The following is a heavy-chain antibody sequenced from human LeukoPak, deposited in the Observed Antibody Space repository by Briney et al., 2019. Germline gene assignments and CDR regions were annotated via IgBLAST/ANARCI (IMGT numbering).Heavy chain of an antibody. CDR2: LSNTGNI. CDR3: ARRGDTPMIGDH. J-gene: IGHJ4*02. V-gene: IGHV3-48*01. D-gene: IGHD5-18*01. CDR1: GFTFSSYG. Sequence: GGSLRLSCAASGFTFSSYGMNWVRQAPGKGLEWLSYLSNTGNIHYPQSVKGRFTISRDNAKNSLYLQMDGLRAEDTAVYYCARRGDTPMIGDHWGQGILVTVAS.